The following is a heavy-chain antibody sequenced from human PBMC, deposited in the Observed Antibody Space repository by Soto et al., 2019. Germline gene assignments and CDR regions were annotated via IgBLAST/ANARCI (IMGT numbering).Heavy chain of an antibody. CDR1: GYTFTGYY. D-gene: IGHD4-4*01. Sequence: ASVKVSCKASGYTFTGYYMHWVRQAPGQGLEWMGWINPNSGGTNYAQKFQGWVTMTRDTSISTAYMELSRLRSDDTAVYYCARGGDYSNHNWFDPWGHGTLVTVSS. CDR3: ARGGDYSNHNWFDP. J-gene: IGHJ5*02. CDR2: INPNSGGT. V-gene: IGHV1-2*04.